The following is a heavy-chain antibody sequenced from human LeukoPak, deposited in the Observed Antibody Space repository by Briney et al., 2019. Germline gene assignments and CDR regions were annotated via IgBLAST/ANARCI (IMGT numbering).Heavy chain of an antibody. J-gene: IGHJ4*02. CDR2: IRGSGVST. D-gene: IGHD2-8*02. V-gene: IGHV3-23*01. CDR1: GFTFSSYA. Sequence: GGSLRLSCAASGFTFSSYAMSWVRQAPGKGLEWVSGIRGSGVSTYYADSVKGRFTISRDNSKNTLYLQMNSLRAEDTAVYYCAKPVGGVYYYFDHWGQGTLVTVSS. CDR3: AKPVGGVYYYFDH.